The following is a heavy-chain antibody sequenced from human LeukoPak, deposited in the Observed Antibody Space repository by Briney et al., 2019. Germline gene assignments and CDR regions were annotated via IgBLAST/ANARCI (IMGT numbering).Heavy chain of an antibody. CDR2: FDPEDGET. V-gene: IGHV1-24*01. Sequence: ASVKVSCKVSGYTLTELSMHWVRQAPGKGLEWMGGFDPEDGETIYAQKFQGRVTMTEDTSNDTAYLDLSSLSSEDPAVCSCATDYSGSYWDWGQGTLVTVSS. J-gene: IGHJ4*02. CDR3: ATDYSGSYWD. D-gene: IGHD1-26*01. CDR1: GYTLTELS.